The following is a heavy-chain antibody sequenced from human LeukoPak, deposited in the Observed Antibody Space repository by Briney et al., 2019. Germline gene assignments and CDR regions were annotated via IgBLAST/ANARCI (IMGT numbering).Heavy chain of an antibody. CDR1: GYTLTELS. D-gene: IGHD5-18*01. CDR2: FDTEDGET. J-gene: IGHJ4*02. V-gene: IGHV1-24*01. CDR3: ATVNTAMVGFDY. Sequence: ASVKVSCKVSGYTLTELSMHWVPQAPGKGLEWMGGFDTEDGETISAQKFQSRVTMTEDTSTDTAYMELSSLRSEDTAVYYCATVNTAMVGFDYWGQGTLVTVSS.